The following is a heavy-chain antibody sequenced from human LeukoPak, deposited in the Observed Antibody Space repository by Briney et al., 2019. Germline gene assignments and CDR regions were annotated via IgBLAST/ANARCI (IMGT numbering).Heavy chain of an antibody. V-gene: IGHV4-39*01. Sequence: SXXLSLICTVSGGSISSSSYYWGWIRQPPGKGMEWIESIYYSGSTYYNPSRKSRVTISVDTSKNQFSLKLSSVTAADTAVYYCAGTYYDFWSGPWRFDYWGQGTLVTVSS. D-gene: IGHD3-3*01. J-gene: IGHJ4*02. CDR1: GGSISSSSYY. CDR2: IYYSGST. CDR3: AGTYYDFWSGPWRFDY.